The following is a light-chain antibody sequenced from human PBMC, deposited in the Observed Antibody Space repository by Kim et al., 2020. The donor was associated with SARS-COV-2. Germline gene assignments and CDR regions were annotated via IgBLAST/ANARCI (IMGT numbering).Light chain of an antibody. CDR3: SSYTSSSTLV. J-gene: IGLJ1*01. CDR2: DVS. Sequence: GQSNTLSCTGTSSDVGGYNYVSWYQQHPGKAPKLMIYDVSNRPSGVSNRFSGSKSGNTASLTISGLQAEDEADYYCSSYTSSSTLVFGTGTKVTVL. CDR1: SSDVGGYNY. V-gene: IGLV2-14*03.